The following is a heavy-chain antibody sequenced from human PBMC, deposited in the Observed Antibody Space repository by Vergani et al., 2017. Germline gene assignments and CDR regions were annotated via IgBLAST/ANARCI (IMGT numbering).Heavy chain of an antibody. D-gene: IGHD3-22*01. CDR1: GFTFSSYA. CDR2: IKQDGSEK. J-gene: IGHJ4*02. CDR3: AMDSSGYYDHFDY. V-gene: IGHV3-7*04. Sequence: EVQLLESGGGLVQPGGSLRLSCAASGFTFSSYAMSWVRQAPGKGLEWVANIKQDGSEKYYVDSVKGRFTISRDNAKNSLYLQMNSLRAEDTAVYYCAMDSSGYYDHFDYWGQGTLVTVSS.